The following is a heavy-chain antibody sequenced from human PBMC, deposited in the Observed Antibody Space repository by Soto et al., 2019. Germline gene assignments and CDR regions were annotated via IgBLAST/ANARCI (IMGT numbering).Heavy chain of an antibody. CDR1: GGTFSSYA. V-gene: IGHV1-69*13. Sequence: SVKVSCKASGGTFSSYAISWVRQAPGQGLEWMGGIIPIFGTANYAQKFQGRVTITADESTSTAYMELSSPRSEDTAVYYCARQIHYISPFGYWGQGTLVTVSS. D-gene: IGHD2-2*02. CDR3: ARQIHYISPFGY. J-gene: IGHJ4*02. CDR2: IIPIFGTA.